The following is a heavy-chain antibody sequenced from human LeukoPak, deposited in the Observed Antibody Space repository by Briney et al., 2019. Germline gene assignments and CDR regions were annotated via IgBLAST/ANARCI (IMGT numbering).Heavy chain of an antibody. CDR1: GFTFSGYS. J-gene: IGHJ2*01. CDR3: ARDSRQWLVDWYFDL. V-gene: IGHV3-21*01. D-gene: IGHD6-19*01. CDR2: ISSSSSYI. Sequence: GGSLRLSCAASGFTFSGYSMNWGRQAPGKGLEWVSSISSSSSYIYYADSVKGRFTISRYNAKNSLYLQMNSLRAEDTAVYYCARDSRQWLVDWYFDLWGRGTLVTVSS.